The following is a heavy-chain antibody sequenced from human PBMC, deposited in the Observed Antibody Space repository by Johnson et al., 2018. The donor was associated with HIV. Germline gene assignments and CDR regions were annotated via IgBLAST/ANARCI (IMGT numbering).Heavy chain of an antibody. CDR2: INWNGGST. V-gene: IGHV3-20*04. J-gene: IGHJ3*02. D-gene: IGHD3-3*01. CDR1: GFTFDDYG. CDR3: ARNPIRDFWSGSGDAFDI. Sequence: VQLVESGGGVVRPGGSLRLSCAASGFTFDDYGMSWVRQAPGKGLEWVSGINWNGGSTGYAESVKGRFTISRDNAKNSLYLQMNSLRAEDTALYYCARNPIRDFWSGSGDAFDIWGQGTMVTVSS.